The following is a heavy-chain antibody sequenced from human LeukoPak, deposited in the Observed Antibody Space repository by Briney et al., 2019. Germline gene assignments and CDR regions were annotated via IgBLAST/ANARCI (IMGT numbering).Heavy chain of an antibody. V-gene: IGHV1-2*02. J-gene: IGHJ3*02. Sequence: ASVKVSCKASVYTFTGYYIHWVRQAPGPGLEWMGCINPNSGDTNYAQKFQGRVTMTRDTSISTGYMELSKLRSDDTAVYYCARAHLAYSQGDAFDIWGQGTMVTVSS. CDR3: ARAHLAYSQGDAFDI. CDR2: INPNSGDT. D-gene: IGHD2-21*01. CDR1: VYTFTGYY.